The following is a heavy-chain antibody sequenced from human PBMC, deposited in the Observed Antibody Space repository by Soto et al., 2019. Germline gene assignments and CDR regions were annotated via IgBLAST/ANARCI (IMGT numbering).Heavy chain of an antibody. CDR2: MNPNSGNT. Sequence: QVQLVQSGAEVKKPGASVKVSCKASGYTFTSYDINWVRQATGQGIEWMGWMNPNSGNTGYAQKFQGRVTLTRNTSISTAYMELSSLRSEDTAVYYCAREHSNSWRFDYWGQGTLVTVSS. D-gene: IGHD6-13*01. J-gene: IGHJ4*02. V-gene: IGHV1-8*01. CDR3: AREHSNSWRFDY. CDR1: GYTFTSYD.